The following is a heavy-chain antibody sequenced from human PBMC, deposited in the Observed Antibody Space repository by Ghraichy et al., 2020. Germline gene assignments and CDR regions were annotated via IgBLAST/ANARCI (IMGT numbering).Heavy chain of an antibody. V-gene: IGHV3-49*03. Sequence: SCTTSGFTFGDYAMSWFRQAPGKGLEWVGFIRRKAYGGTTEYGASVKGRFTISRDDSKSIAYLQMNSLKTEDTAVYYCTREFADYYDSSGYDPYFDYWGQGTLVTVSS. J-gene: IGHJ4*02. CDR2: IRRKAYGGTT. CDR1: GFTFGDYA. D-gene: IGHD3-22*01. CDR3: TREFADYYDSSGYDPYFDY.